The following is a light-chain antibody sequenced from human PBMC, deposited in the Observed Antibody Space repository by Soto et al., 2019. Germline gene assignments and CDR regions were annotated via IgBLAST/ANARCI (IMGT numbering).Light chain of an antibody. CDR2: RNN. Sequence: QSVLTQPPSASGTPGQRVTISCSGSSSNIGSNYVYWYQQLPGPAPKLLIYRNNQRPSGVPARSSGSKSGPSASLAISGLRSEDEANYYCAAWDDSLSGPVVFGGGTKVPVL. V-gene: IGLV1-47*01. CDR3: AAWDDSLSGPVV. CDR1: SSNIGSNY. J-gene: IGLJ2*01.